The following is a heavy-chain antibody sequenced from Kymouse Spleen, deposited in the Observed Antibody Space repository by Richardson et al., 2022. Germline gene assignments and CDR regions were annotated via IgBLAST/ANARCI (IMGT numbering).Heavy chain of an antibody. CDR3: AREGITIFGVVIRFDY. CDR1: GFTFSSYS. CDR2: ISSSSSYI. V-gene: IGHV3-21*03. J-gene: IGHJ4*02. D-gene: IGHD3-3*01. Sequence: EVQLVESGGGLVKPGGSLRLSCAASGFTFSSYSMNWVRQAPGKGLEWVSSISSSSSYIYYADSVKGRFTISRDNAKNSLYLQMNSLRAEDTAVYYCAREGITIFGVVIRFDYWGQGTLVTVSS.